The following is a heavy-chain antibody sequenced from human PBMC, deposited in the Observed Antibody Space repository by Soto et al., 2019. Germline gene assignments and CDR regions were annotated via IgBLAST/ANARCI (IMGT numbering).Heavy chain of an antibody. CDR1: RGAFGDYW. V-gene: IGHV3-74*01. J-gene: IGHJ5*01. CDR3: ARDVAHNWFDS. CDR2: INRDANDI. Sequence: EVQLVESGGGLVQPGGSLRLSCEASRGAFGDYWMHWVRQAPGKGLVWVSRINRDANDIIYADSVKGRFTASRDNAKNMLFLQMYSLGVEDTAVYYCARDVAHNWFDSWGQGTLVTVSS.